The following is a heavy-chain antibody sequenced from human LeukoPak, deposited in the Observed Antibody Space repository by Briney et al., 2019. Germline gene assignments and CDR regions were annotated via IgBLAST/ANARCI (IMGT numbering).Heavy chain of an antibody. CDR1: GYTFTSYD. D-gene: IGHD5-24*01. J-gene: IGHJ3*02. CDR2: INPGSGNT. V-gene: IGHV1-8*01. CDR3: ARIRDGYNDAYDI. Sequence: ASVKVSCKASGYTFTSYDINWVRQAPGQGLEWMGLINPGSGNTNYAQNFQGRVTMTRNTSTSTAYMELSSLRSEDTAIYYCARIRDGYNDAYDIWGQGTVVTVPS.